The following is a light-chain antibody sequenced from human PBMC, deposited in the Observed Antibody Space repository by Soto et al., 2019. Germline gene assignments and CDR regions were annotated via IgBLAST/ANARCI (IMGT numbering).Light chain of an antibody. CDR2: EVS. J-gene: IGLJ2*01. Sequence: QSVLTQPPSASGSPGQSVTISCTGTSSDVGGYNFVSWYQQHPGKVPKLMIYEVSKRPSGVPDRFSGSKSGNTASLTVSGLQAEDEAVYYCSSFAGRNDFVLFGGGTKLTVL. CDR1: SSDVGGYNF. CDR3: SSFAGRNDFVL. V-gene: IGLV2-8*01.